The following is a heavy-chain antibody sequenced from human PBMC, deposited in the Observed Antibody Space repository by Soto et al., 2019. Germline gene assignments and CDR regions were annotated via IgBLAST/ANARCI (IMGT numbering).Heavy chain of an antibody. CDR1: GYTFTGYY. Sequence: QVQLVQSGAEVKKPGASVKVSCKASGYTFTGYYMHWVRQAPGQGLEWMGWINPNSGGTNYAQKFQGWVPMTRDTSISTAYMELSRLRSDDTAVYYCARLPPYYYDSSGSLDYHYGMDVWGQGTTVTVSS. CDR3: ARLPPYYYDSSGSLDYHYGMDV. J-gene: IGHJ6*02. D-gene: IGHD3-22*01. V-gene: IGHV1-2*04. CDR2: INPNSGGT.